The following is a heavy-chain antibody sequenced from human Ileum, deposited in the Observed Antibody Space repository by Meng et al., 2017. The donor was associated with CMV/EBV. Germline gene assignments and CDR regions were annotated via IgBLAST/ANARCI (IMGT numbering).Heavy chain of an antibody. CDR3: ARSRVYWYFDL. V-gene: IGHV4-34*01. J-gene: IGHJ2*01. CDR1: GWSFSDYY. Sequence: QAHLPEWGAGLLQPSETLPLTCAVYGWSFSDYYWSLIRQPPGKGLEWIGEISHSGITNYNPSLKSRVTISIDTSKKQFSLKLSSVTAADTAVYYCARSRVYWYFDLWGRGTLVTVPS. CDR2: ISHSGIT.